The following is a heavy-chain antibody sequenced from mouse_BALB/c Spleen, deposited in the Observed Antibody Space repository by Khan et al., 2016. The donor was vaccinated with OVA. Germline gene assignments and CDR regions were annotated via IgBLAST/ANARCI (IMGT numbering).Heavy chain of an antibody. CDR3: TRHGYVAWFTY. D-gene: IGHD2-2*01. J-gene: IGHJ3*01. Sequence: EVQLQQSGPELMKPGASVKISCKASGYSFTSYYIHWVMESHGKSLEWIGYIDPFSGDTTYNQKFKGKATLTVEKSSSTAYILLSNLTSEDSAVYYCTRHGYVAWFTYWGQGTLVTVSA. V-gene: IGHV1S135*01. CDR1: GYSFTSYY. CDR2: IDPFSGDT.